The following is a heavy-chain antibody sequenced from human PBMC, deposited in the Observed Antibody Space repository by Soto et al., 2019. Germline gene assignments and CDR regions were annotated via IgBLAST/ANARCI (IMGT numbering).Heavy chain of an antibody. J-gene: IGHJ6*02. D-gene: IGHD2-21*01. CDR2: TRNKANSYTT. CDR1: GFTFSDHY. CDR3: ARTAPSAIGDGYYYGMDV. V-gene: IGHV3-72*01. Sequence: GGSLRLSCAASGFTFSDHYMDWVRQAPGKGLGWVGRTRNKANSYTTEYAASVKGRFTISRDDSKNSLYLQMNSLKTEDTAVYYCARTAPSAIGDGYYYGMDVWGQGTTVTVSS.